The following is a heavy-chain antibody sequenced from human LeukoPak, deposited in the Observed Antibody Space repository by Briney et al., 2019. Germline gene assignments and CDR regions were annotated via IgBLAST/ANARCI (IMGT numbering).Heavy chain of an antibody. D-gene: IGHD3-9*01. CDR2: IYYSGNT. CDR1: GGSISSYY. V-gene: IGHV4-59*01. J-gene: IGHJ4*02. Sequence: SETLSLTCTVSGGSISSYYWNWIRQSPGKGLEWIGYIYYSGNTNYNPSLKSQVTISVDTSKNQFSLKLHSVTAADTAVYYCARFRVDLTGYYEIEYWGQGTLVTVSS. CDR3: ARFRVDLTGYYEIEY.